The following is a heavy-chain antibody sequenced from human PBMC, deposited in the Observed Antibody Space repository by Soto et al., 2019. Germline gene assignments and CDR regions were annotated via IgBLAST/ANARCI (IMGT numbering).Heavy chain of an antibody. Sequence: SVKVSCKASGGTFSSYAISWVRQAPGQGLEWMGGIIPIFGTANYAQKFQGRVTITADESTSTAYMELSSLRSEDTAVYYCARAQDYCSSTSCYTLRDYYYYGMDVWGQGTTVTVSS. V-gene: IGHV1-69*13. CDR1: GGTFSSYA. CDR3: ARAQDYCSSTSCYTLRDYYYYGMDV. J-gene: IGHJ6*02. D-gene: IGHD2-2*02. CDR2: IIPIFGTA.